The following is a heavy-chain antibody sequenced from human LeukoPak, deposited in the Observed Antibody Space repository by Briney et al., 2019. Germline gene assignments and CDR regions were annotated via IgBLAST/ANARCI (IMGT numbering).Heavy chain of an antibody. V-gene: IGHV4-59*01. Sequence: SGTLSLTCTVSGGSISSYYWSWIRQPPGKGLEWIGYIYYSGSTNYNPSLKSRVTISVDTSKNQFSLKLSSVTAADTAVYYCARADYYGSGSYIWGQGTLVTVSS. D-gene: IGHD3-10*01. CDR2: IYYSGST. CDR1: GGSISSYY. CDR3: ARADYYGSGSYI. J-gene: IGHJ4*02.